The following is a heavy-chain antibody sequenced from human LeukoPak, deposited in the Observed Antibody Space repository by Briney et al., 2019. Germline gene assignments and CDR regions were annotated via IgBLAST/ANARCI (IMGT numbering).Heavy chain of an antibody. Sequence: PGGSLRLSCAASGFTSSSYGMHWVRQAPGKGLEWVAVIWYDGSNKYYADSVKGRFTISRDNSKNTLYLQMNSLRAEDTAVYYCARGPLYGDYGKTIDYWGQGTLVTVSS. J-gene: IGHJ4*02. CDR2: IWYDGSNK. V-gene: IGHV3-33*01. D-gene: IGHD4-17*01. CDR3: ARGPLYGDYGKTIDY. CDR1: GFTSSSYG.